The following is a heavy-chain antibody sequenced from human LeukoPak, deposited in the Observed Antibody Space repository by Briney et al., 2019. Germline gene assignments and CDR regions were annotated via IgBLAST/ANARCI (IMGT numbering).Heavy chain of an antibody. V-gene: IGHV3-20*04. D-gene: IGHD4-17*01. CDR1: GFTFDDYG. CDR3: ASGLGYGDYAFDF. Sequence: GGSLRLSCAASGFTFDDYGMAWVRQAPGKGLEWVSGLQRNGGSTGYADSVKGRFTISRDNAKNSLYLQMNSLTAEDTALYYCASGLGYGDYAFDFWGQGTLVTVSS. CDR2: LQRNGGST. J-gene: IGHJ4*02.